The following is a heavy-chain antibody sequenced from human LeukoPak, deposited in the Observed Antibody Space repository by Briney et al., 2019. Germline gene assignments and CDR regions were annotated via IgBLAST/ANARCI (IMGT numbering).Heavy chain of an antibody. Sequence: PSQTLSLTCAVSGGSISSGGYSWSWIRQPPGTGLEWIGYIYDSGSTYYNPSLKSRVTISLDRSKNQFSLKLSSVTAADTAVYYCARYGGSGTYFFDYWGRGTLVTVSS. D-gene: IGHD3-10*01. CDR2: IYDSGST. V-gene: IGHV4-30-2*01. CDR3: ARYGGSGTYFFDY. CDR1: GGSISSGGYS. J-gene: IGHJ4*02.